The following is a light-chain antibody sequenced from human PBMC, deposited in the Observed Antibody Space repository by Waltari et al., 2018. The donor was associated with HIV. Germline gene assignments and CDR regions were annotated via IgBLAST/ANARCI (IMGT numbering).Light chain of an antibody. V-gene: IGLV2-8*01. CDR2: DVS. CDR3: GSYSGSKNFAV. CDR1: SSAVSGYNY. Sequence: QSALTQPPSASGSPGQSVTISCTGTSSAVSGYNYVSWYQQHPGKAPKLMIFDVSKRPSGVPDRFSGSKSGNTASLTVSGLQAEDEADYYCGSYSGSKNFAVFGGGTKLTVL. J-gene: IGLJ3*02.